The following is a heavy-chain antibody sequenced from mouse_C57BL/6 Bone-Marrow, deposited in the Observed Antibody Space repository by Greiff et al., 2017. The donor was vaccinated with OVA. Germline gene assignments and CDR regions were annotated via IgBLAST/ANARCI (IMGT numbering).Heavy chain of an antibody. CDR1: GFTFSDFY. CDR3: ARRGWLRRDWYFDV. D-gene: IGHD2-2*01. CDR2: SRNKANDYTT. J-gene: IGHJ1*03. V-gene: IGHV7-1*01. Sequence: EVQLVESGGGLVQSGRSLRLSCATSGFTFSDFYMEWVRQAPGKGLEWIGASRNKANDYTTEYSVSVKGRFIVARDTSQSILYLQMNALRAEDTAIYYCARRGWLRRDWYFDVWGTGTTVTVSS.